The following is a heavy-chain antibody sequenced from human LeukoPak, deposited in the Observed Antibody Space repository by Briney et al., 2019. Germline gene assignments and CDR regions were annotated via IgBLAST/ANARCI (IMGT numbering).Heavy chain of an antibody. J-gene: IGHJ4*02. CDR3: ARGRKARYSTSVDY. CDR1: GGSFSGYY. CDR2: INHNGST. Sequence: SETLSLTCAVYGGSFSGYYWSWIRQPPGKGLEWIGEINHNGSTNYNPSLKSRVTISVDTSKNQFSLKLSSVTAADTAVYYCARGRKARYSTSVDYWGQGTLVTVSS. D-gene: IGHD2-2*01. V-gene: IGHV4-34*01.